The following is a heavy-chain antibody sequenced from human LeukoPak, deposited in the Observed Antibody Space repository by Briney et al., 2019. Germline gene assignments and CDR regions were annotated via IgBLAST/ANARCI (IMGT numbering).Heavy chain of an antibody. CDR2: ISSSSSYI. CDR3: AGRRPDIQAAFDI. D-gene: IGHD2-15*01. CDR1: GFTFSSYS. J-gene: IGHJ3*02. V-gene: IGHV3-21*01. Sequence: GGSLRLSCAASGFTFSSYSMNWVRQAPGKGLEWVSSISSSSSYIYYADSVKGRFTISRDNAKNSLYLQMNSLRAEDTAVYYCAGRRPDIQAAFDIWGQGTMVTVSS.